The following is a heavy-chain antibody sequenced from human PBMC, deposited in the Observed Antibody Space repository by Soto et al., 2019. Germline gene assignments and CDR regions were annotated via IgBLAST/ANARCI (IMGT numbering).Heavy chain of an antibody. D-gene: IGHD3-22*01. CDR1: GFTFSSYA. J-gene: IGHJ4*02. Sequence: GGSLRLSCAASGFTFSSYAMSWVRQAPGKGLEWVSAISGGGSETNYVDSVKGRFTISRDNSKNTVYLQMNSLRAEDTAVYYCAKGIMIRYYYDSSGYYCDYWGQGTLVTVSS. CDR3: AKGIMIRYYYDSSGYYCDY. V-gene: IGHV3-23*01. CDR2: ISGGGSET.